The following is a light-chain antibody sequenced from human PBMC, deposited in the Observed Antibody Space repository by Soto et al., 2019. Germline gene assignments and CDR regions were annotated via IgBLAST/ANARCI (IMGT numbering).Light chain of an antibody. CDR3: CSYAGSYTVWV. CDR2: DVS. Sequence: QSALTQPRSVSGSPGQSVTISCTGTSSDVGAYHYLSWYQQHPGKAPKLMIYDVSKRPSGVPDRFSGSKSGNTASLTISGLQAEDEADYYCCSYAGSYTVWVFGGGTKLTVL. J-gene: IGLJ3*02. V-gene: IGLV2-11*01. CDR1: SSDVGAYHY.